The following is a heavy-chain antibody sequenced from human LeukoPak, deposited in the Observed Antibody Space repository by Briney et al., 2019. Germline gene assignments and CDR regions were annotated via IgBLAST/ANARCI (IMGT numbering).Heavy chain of an antibody. Sequence: QSGGSLRLSRAASGFTFSIYGMHWVRQAPGKGLEWVAFIRYDGSNKYYADSVKGRFTISRDNSKNTLYLQMNSLRAEDTAVYYCAKGGAAAAEGAFDIWGQGTMVTVSS. CDR1: GFTFSIYG. V-gene: IGHV3-30*02. D-gene: IGHD6-13*01. CDR2: IRYDGSNK. CDR3: AKGGAAAAEGAFDI. J-gene: IGHJ3*02.